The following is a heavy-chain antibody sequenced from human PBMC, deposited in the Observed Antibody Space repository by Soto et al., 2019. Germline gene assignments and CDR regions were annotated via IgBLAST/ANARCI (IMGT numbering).Heavy chain of an antibody. J-gene: IGHJ4*02. Sequence: ASVKVSCKASGYTFYGYHIFWVREVPGQGLEWAGWINPDNGDTNYAQKFQGRVTMTSDTSISTAYMELTRLTTDDTAVYYCATRLPSDFWGQGTLVTVSS. CDR3: ATRLPSDF. D-gene: IGHD4-17*01. CDR1: GYTFYGYH. CDR2: INPDNGDT. V-gene: IGHV1-2*02.